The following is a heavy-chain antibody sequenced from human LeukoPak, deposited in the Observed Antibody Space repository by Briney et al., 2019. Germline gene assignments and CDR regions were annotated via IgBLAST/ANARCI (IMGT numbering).Heavy chain of an antibody. J-gene: IGHJ4*02. CDR3: ARLVCSTIPCYGKFYFDS. D-gene: IGHD2-2*01. CDR1: GFTFSSYA. CDR2: ITGSSDSI. Sequence: GGSLRLSCAASGFTFSSYAMEWVRQAPGKGLEWVSSITGSSDSIYYADPVKGRFTISRDNAKNSVYLQMNSLRAEDTAVYYCARLVCSTIPCYGKFYFDSWGQGTLVPVSS. V-gene: IGHV3-21*01.